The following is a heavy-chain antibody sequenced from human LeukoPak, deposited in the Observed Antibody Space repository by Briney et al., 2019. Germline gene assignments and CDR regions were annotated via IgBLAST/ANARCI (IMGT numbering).Heavy chain of an antibody. J-gene: IGHJ4*02. CDR2: IKQDGSEK. Sequence: SGGSLRLSCAASGFTFSSYWMSWVRQAPGKGLEWVANIKQDGSEKYYVDSVKGRFTISRDNSKNTLLLEMNSLRVDDTAVYYCAGATKWLAHDFWGQGTLVTVSS. CDR1: GFTFSSYW. CDR3: AGATKWLAHDF. V-gene: IGHV3-7*05. D-gene: IGHD6-19*01.